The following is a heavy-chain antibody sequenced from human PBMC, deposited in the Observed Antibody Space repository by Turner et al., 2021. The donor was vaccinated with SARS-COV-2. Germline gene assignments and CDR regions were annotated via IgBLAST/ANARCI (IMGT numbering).Heavy chain of an antibody. D-gene: IGHD2-15*01. CDR2: ISYDGSIK. J-gene: IGHJ4*02. CDR3: AKGMGSYCSGGSCYPSTFDY. V-gene: IGHV3-30*04. Sequence: HWVRQAPGKGLEWVAVISYDGSIKYYADSVKGRFTISRDNSKNTLYLQMNSLRAEDTAVYYCAKGMGSYCSGGSCYPSTFDYWGQGTLVTVSS.